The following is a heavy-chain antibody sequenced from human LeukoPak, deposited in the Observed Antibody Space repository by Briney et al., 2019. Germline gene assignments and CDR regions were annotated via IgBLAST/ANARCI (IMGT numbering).Heavy chain of an antibody. J-gene: IGHJ4*02. V-gene: IGHV3-30*02. CDR1: GFTFSSYG. Sequence: PGGSLRLSCAASGFTFSSYGMHWVRQAPGKGLEWVAFIRYDGSNKYYADSVKGRFTISRDNSKNTLYLQMNSLRAEDTAVYYCAKDRFTCTSCYAFDYWGQGTLVTVSS. CDR3: AKDRFTCTSCYAFDY. CDR2: IRYDGSNK. D-gene: IGHD2-2*01.